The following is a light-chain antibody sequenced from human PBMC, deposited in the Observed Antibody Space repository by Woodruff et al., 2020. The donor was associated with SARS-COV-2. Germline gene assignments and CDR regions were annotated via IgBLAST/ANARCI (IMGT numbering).Light chain of an antibody. CDR3: SSFADSSSVV. V-gene: IGLV2-8*01. J-gene: IGLJ2*01. Sequence: KRPSGVPDRVSGSKSGNTASLTVSGLQAEDEGEYYCSSFADSSSVVFGGGTKLTVL.